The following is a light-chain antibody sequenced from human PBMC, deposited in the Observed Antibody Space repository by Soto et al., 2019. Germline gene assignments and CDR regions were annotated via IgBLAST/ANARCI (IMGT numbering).Light chain of an antibody. V-gene: IGKV3-20*01. J-gene: IGKJ4*01. CDR1: QTVRNNY. CDR2: GAS. Sequence: ETVLTQSPGTLSLSPGERATLSCMASQTVRNNYLAWYQQKPGQAPRLLIYGASSRATGIPDRFSGSGSGTYFTLTISRLESEDCAVYYCQQYGSAPLTFGGGTKVEIK. CDR3: QQYGSAPLT.